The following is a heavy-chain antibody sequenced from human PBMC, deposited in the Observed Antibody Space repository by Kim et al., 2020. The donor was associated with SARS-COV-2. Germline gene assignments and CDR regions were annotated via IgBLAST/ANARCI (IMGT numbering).Heavy chain of an antibody. D-gene: IGHD1-7*01. Sequence: DKRYSPSLKSRLTITKDTSKNQVVLTVTNMDPVDTATYYCAHRFNWNYDYWGQGTLVTVSS. CDR2: DK. CDR3: AHRFNWNYDY. V-gene: IGHV2-5*01. J-gene: IGHJ4*02.